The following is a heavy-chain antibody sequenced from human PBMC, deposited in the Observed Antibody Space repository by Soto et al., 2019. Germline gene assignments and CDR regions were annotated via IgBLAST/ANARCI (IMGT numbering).Heavy chain of an antibody. V-gene: IGHV4-59*01. D-gene: IGHD4-17*01. CDR1: GGSISSYY. Sequence: PSETLSLTCTVSGGSISSYYWSWIRQPPGKGLEWIGYIYYSGSTNYNPSLKSRVTISVDTSKNQFSLKLSSVTAADTAVYYCERDPDGDYWIDYWGQGTLVTVSS. CDR2: IYYSGST. CDR3: ERDPDGDYWIDY. J-gene: IGHJ4*02.